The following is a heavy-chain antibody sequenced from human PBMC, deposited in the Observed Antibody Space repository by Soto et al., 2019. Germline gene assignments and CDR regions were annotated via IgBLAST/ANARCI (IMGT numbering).Heavy chain of an antibody. V-gene: IGHV4-59*08. CDR3: ARQGFGVLHRLVDV. CDR2: IYYSGST. CDR1: GGSISPYY. Sequence: PSETLSLTCTVSGGSISPYYWSWIRQPPGKGLEWIGYIYYSGSTNYNPSLKGRVSISVDTSKNQFSLTLTSVTAADTAVYYCARQGFGVLHRLVDVWGQGTTVTVSS. D-gene: IGHD3-10*01. J-gene: IGHJ6*02.